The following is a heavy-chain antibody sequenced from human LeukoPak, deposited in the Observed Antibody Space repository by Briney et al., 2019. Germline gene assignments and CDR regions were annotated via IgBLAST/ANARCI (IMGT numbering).Heavy chain of an antibody. J-gene: IGHJ4*02. D-gene: IGHD6-13*01. Sequence: GGSLRLSCAASGFIFSSYGMHWVRQAPGKGLEWVAFIRYDGTNKYYADSVKGRFTISRDNSKNTLYLQMNSLRAEDTAVYYCAKVPPSSSWFFDYWGQGTLVTVSS. V-gene: IGHV3-30*02. CDR1: GFIFSSYG. CDR2: IRYDGTNK. CDR3: AKVPPSSSWFFDY.